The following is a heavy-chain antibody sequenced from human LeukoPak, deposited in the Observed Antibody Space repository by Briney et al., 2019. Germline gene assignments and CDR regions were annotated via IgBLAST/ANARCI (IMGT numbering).Heavy chain of an antibody. J-gene: IGHJ4*02. V-gene: IGHV4-59*01. D-gene: IGHD6-19*01. CDR1: GGSISSYY. CDR3: ARAGSGWSQIDY. CDR2: IYYSGST. Sequence: PSETLSLTCTVSGGSISSYYWSWIRQPPGKGLEWIGYIYYSGSTKYNPYLKNRVTISLDTSKNQLSLKLSSVTAADTAVYYCARAGSGWSQIDYWGQGTLVTVSS.